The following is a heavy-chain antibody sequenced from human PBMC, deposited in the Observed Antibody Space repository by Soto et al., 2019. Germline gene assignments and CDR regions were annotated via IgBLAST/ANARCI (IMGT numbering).Heavy chain of an antibody. J-gene: IGHJ4*02. D-gene: IGHD5-18*01. V-gene: IGHV1-46*03. CDR3: ARGPQVDTAMAYYFDY. CDR1: GYTFTSYY. CDR2: INPSGGST. Sequence: QVQLVQSGAEVKKPGASVKVSCKASGYTFTSYYMHWVRQAPGQGLEWMGIINPSGGSTSYAQKFQGRVTMTRDTSTSTVYMELSSLRSEDTAVYYCARGPQVDTAMAYYFDYWGQGTLVTVSS.